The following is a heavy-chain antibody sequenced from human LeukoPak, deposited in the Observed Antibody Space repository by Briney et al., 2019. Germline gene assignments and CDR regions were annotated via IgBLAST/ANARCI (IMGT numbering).Heavy chain of an antibody. D-gene: IGHD2-2*01. CDR1: GFTFSSYA. J-gene: IGHJ4*02. V-gene: IGHV3-23*01. CDR2: ISGSGGGT. CDR3: AKDIVVVPAASSGWDYFDY. Sequence: GGSLRLSCAASGFTFSSYAMSWVRRAPGKGLEWVSAISGSGGGTYYADSVKGRFTISRDNSKNTLYLQMNSLRAEDTAVYYCAKDIVVVPAASSGWDYFDYWGQGTLVTVSS.